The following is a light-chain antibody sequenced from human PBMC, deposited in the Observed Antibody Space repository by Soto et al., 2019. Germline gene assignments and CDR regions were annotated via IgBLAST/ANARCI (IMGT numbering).Light chain of an antibody. CDR1: SSDVGGYNC. CDR2: EVS. CDR3: SSYTSSSTRV. J-gene: IGLJ3*02. V-gene: IGLV2-14*01. Sequence: SALTQPASVSGSPGQSITISCTGTSSDVGGYNCVSWYQQHPGKAPKLMIYEVSNRPSGVSNRFSGSKSGNTASLTISGLQAEDEADYYCSSYTSSSTRVFGGGTKLTVL.